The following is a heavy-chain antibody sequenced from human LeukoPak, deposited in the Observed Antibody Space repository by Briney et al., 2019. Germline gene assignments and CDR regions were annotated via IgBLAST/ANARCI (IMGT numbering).Heavy chain of an antibody. D-gene: IGHD3-9*01. V-gene: IGHV4-39*01. J-gene: IGHJ5*02. CDR2: IYYSGST. CDR1: SVSISSSSYY. Sequence: KPSETLSLNCTVSSVSISSSSYYWGWIRQPPGKGLKRIGSIYYSGSTHYNPSLKSRVTISVDTSRNQFSLKLSSVPAADTAVYYCARHKRGYDILTGYPNWFDPWGQGTLVTVSS. CDR3: ARHKRGYDILTGYPNWFDP.